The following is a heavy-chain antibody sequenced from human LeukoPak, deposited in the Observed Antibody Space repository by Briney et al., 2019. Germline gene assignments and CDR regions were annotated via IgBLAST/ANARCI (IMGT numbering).Heavy chain of an antibody. Sequence: SETLSLTCAVYGGSFSASYWTWIRQPPGKGLEWFGEINHSGSTNYNPSLKSRVTISVDTSKNQFSLNLSSVTAADTAVYYCARANIVVVTTPTPTLDFWGQGTLVTASS. D-gene: IGHD2-21*02. CDR1: GGSFSASY. J-gene: IGHJ4*02. V-gene: IGHV4-34*01. CDR2: INHSGST. CDR3: ARANIVVVTTPTPTLDF.